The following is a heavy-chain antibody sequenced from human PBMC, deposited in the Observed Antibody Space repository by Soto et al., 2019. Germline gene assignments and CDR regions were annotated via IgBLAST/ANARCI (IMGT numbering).Heavy chain of an antibody. CDR1: GYSFTSYG. J-gene: IGHJ4*02. Sequence: GASVKVSCKASGYSFTSYGISWVRQAPGQGLEWMGWISTYNGNTNFAQNVQGRVTMTTDTSTYTAYMELRSLTSDDAAVYYCARDFGSDLRPPGAALDYWGPGSLLTLSS. CDR2: ISTYNGNT. CDR3: ARDFGSDLRPPGAALDY. D-gene: IGHD3-3*01. V-gene: IGHV1-18*01.